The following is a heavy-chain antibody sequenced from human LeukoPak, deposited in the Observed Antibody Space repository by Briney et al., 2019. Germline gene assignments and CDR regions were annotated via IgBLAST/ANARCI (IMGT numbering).Heavy chain of an antibody. J-gene: IGHJ4*02. Sequence: PGGSLRLSCAASGFTFSSYAMTWVRQAPGKGLEWVSAISGSGGSTYYADSVKGRFTISRDNSKNTLYLQMNSLRAEDTAVYYCARGHDYGDYPRDYWGQGTLVTVSS. CDR1: GFTFSSYA. D-gene: IGHD4-17*01. V-gene: IGHV3-23*01. CDR3: ARGHDYGDYPRDY. CDR2: ISGSGGST.